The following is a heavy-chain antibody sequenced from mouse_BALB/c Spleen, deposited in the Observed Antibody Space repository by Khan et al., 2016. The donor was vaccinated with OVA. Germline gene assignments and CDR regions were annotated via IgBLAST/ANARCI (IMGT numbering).Heavy chain of an antibody. CDR2: IYPGNSDT. D-gene: IGHD4-1*01. Sequence: VQLQQSGTVLARPGASVKMSCKASGYTFTSYWMHWIKQRPGQGLEWIGAIYPGNSDTTYNQKFKGKAKLTAVTSTTTAYMELSSLTNEDPAVDCCTRRSWDVAWFLYWGQGTLVTVSA. CDR3: TRRSWDVAWFLY. V-gene: IGHV1-5*01. J-gene: IGHJ3*01. CDR1: GYTFTSYW.